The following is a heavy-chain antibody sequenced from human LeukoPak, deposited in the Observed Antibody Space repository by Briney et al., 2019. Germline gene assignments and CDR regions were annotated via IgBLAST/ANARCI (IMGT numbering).Heavy chain of an antibody. CDR2: ISANNGNT. Sequence: SGSVSCIASGYTLTSFGTSWVRPVPGQGREWMGWISANNGNTNYAQKFQGRVTMTTDTSTSTAYMELRSLRSDDTAVYYCARDSGSHSHDYWGQGTLVTVSS. J-gene: IGHJ4*02. V-gene: IGHV1-18*01. D-gene: IGHD1-26*01. CDR1: GYTLTSFG. CDR3: ARDSGSHSHDY.